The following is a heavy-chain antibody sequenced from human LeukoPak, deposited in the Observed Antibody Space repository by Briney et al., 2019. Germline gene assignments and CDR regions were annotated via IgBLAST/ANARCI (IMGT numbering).Heavy chain of an antibody. CDR1: GFTFASYA. D-gene: IGHD3-10*01. J-gene: IGHJ4*02. CDR3: ARLAGAVMVDDF. Sequence: PGGSLRLSCAASGFTFASYAMNWVRQAPGKGLEWVSAISGSGGSTYYADSVKGRFTISRDNSKNTLYLQMDSLRAEDTALYYCARLAGAVMVDDFWGQGTLVTVSS. CDR2: ISGSGGST. V-gene: IGHV3-23*01.